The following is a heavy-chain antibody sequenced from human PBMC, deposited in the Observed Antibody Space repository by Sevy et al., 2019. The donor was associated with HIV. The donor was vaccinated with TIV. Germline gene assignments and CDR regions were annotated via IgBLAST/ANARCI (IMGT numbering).Heavy chain of an antibody. CDR2: IYHTGNT. V-gene: IGHV4-30-2*01. D-gene: IGHD4-17*01. CDR1: GGSISSGLYS. CDR3: ARDSGDYPYYFDH. J-gene: IGHJ4*02. Sequence: SETLSLTCAGSGGSISSGLYSWNWIRQPPGRGLEWIGYIYHTGNTYYNPSLKTRVTISVDRSKNQFSLRLTSVTAADTAVYYCARDSGDYPYYFDHWGQGTLVTVSS.